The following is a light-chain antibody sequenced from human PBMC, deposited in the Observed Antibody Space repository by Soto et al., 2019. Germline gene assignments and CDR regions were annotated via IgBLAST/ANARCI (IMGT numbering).Light chain of an antibody. V-gene: IGKV3-20*01. CDR1: QSVSSTY. CDR2: GAS. CDR3: QHYGSSPLAWT. Sequence: EIVMTQSPGTLSLSPVERATLSCRASQSVSSTYLAWYQQKPDQAPRLLIYGASSRATGIPDRFSGSGSGTDFTLTISRLEPEDFAVYYCQHYGSSPLAWTFGQGTKVEIK. J-gene: IGKJ1*01.